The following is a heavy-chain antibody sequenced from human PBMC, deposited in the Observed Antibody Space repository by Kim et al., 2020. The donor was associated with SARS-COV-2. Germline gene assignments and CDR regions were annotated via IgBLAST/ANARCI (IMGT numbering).Heavy chain of an antibody. V-gene: IGHV4-4*02. Sequence: SETLSLTCAVSGGSISSSNWWSWVRQPPGKGLEWIGEIYHSGSTNYNPSLKSRVTISVDKSKNQFSLKLSSVTAADTAVYYCARVPSPGGRPYDILTVPFGAFDPWAREPWSPSPQ. J-gene: IGHJ5*02. CDR3: ARVPSPGGRPYDILTVPFGAFDP. CDR1: GGSISSSNW. D-gene: IGHD3-9*01. CDR2: IYHSGST.